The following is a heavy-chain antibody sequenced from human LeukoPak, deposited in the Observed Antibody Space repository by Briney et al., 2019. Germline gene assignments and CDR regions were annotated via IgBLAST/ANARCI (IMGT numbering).Heavy chain of an antibody. CDR3: ARDAAARFDY. CDR1: GASISSSSCY. D-gene: IGHD2-2*01. V-gene: IGHV4-39*06. J-gene: IGHJ4*02. CDR2: IYYSGRS. Sequence: SETLALPCTVPGASISSSSCYWCWIRQPPGKGLEWIENIYYSGRSYYTPSLKSRVTISLGTSTNQFPLKLSSVSAAHTDVYYCARDAAARFDYWGQGTLVTVSS.